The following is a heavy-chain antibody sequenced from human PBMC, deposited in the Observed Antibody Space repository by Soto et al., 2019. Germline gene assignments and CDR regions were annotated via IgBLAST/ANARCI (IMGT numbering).Heavy chain of an antibody. CDR1: GYTFTSYG. CDR3: ARDPNDSSAYYHHYYYGMDV. CDR2: INAGNGNT. J-gene: IGHJ6*02. V-gene: IGHV1-3*01. D-gene: IGHD3-22*01. Sequence: ASVKVSCKASGYTFTSYGIHWVRQAPGQRLEWTGWINAGNGNTKYLEKFQGRVTITRDTSASTAYLELSSLRSEDTAVYYCARDPNDSSAYYHHYYYGMDVWGQGTTVTVSS.